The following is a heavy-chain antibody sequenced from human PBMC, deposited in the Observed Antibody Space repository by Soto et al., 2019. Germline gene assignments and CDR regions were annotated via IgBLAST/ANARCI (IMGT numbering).Heavy chain of an antibody. D-gene: IGHD6-13*01. CDR3: ARGGQQTRLFDY. J-gene: IGHJ4*02. V-gene: IGHV3-33*01. Sequence: GGSLRLSCAASGFTFSSYGMHWVRQAPGKGLEWVAVIWYDGSNKYYADSVKGRFTISRDNSKNTLYLQMNSLRAEDTAVYYCARGGQQTRLFDYCGQGTLVTVSS. CDR2: IWYDGSNK. CDR1: GFTFSSYG.